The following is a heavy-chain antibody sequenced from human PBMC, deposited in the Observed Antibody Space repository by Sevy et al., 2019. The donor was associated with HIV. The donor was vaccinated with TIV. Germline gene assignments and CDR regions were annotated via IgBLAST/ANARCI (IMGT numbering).Heavy chain of an antibody. CDR3: ARDGGYNWFDP. CDR1: GFTFSSYS. V-gene: IGHV3-21*01. CDR2: ISSSSSYI. Sequence: GGSLRFSCAAPGFTFSSYSMNWVRQAPGKGLEWVSSISSSSSYIYYADSVKGRFTISRDNAKNSLYLQMNSLRAEDTAVYYCARDGGYNWFDPWGQGTLVTVSS. J-gene: IGHJ5*02. D-gene: IGHD3-16*01.